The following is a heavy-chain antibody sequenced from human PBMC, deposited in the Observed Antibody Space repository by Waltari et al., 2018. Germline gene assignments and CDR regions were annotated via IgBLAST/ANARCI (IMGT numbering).Heavy chain of an antibody. Sequence: EVQLVESGGCLIQPGGSLRLSCAASGFTVSSNYMSWVRQAPGKGRESMPVISRGCRPYYAASVKGRSTISRDNSKQSLYLQMNSRIAEDTTVYYSARAAHYYDSRGYYAYWRHGTLVTVSS. V-gene: IGHV3-53*01. CDR1: GFTVSSNY. D-gene: IGHD3-22*01. CDR2: ISRGCRP. J-gene: IGHJ4*01. CDR3: ARAAHYYDSRGYYAY.